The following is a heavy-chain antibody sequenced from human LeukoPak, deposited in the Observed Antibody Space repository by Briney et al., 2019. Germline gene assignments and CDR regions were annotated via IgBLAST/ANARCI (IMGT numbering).Heavy chain of an antibody. V-gene: IGHV5-51*01. CDR1: GYSFTNYY. CDR2: IYPGDSDT. Sequence: GESLKISCKGSGYSFTNYYIAWVRQMPGKGLEWMGIIYPGDSDTRYSPSFQGQVTISADKSIFTASLQWSRLKASDTAMYYCARMTDRIVGASFGYWGQGTLVTVSS. J-gene: IGHJ4*02. D-gene: IGHD1-26*01. CDR3: ARMTDRIVGASFGY.